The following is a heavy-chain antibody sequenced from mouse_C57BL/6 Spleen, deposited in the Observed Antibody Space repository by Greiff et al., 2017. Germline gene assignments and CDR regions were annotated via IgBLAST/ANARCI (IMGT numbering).Heavy chain of an antibody. CDR3: ASRSSGWYFDV. CDR2: LNPNNGGT. V-gene: IGHV1-26*01. CDR1: GYTFTDYY. Sequence: VQLKQSGPELVKPGASVKISCKASGYTFTDYYMNWVKQSHGKSLEWIGDLNPNNGGTRYNQKFKGKATLTVDKSSSTAYMELRSLTSEDSAVYYCASRSSGWYFDVWGTGTTVTVSS. J-gene: IGHJ1*03.